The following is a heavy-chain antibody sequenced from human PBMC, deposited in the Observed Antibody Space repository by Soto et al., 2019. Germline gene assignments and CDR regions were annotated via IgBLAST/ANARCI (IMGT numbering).Heavy chain of an antibody. CDR2: FDPEDGET. J-gene: IGHJ5*02. V-gene: IGHV1-24*01. Sequence: GASVKVSCKVSGYTLTELSMHWVRQAPGKGLEWMGGFDPEDGETIYAQKFQGRVTMTEDTSTDTAYMELSSLRSEDTAVYYCATWYYGSVRAAWFDPWGQGTLVTVSS. CDR3: ATWYYGSVRAAWFDP. CDR1: GYTLTELS. D-gene: IGHD3-10*01.